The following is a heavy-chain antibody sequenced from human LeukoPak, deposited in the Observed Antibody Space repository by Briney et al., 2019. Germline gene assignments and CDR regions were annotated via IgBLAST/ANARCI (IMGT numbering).Heavy chain of an antibody. V-gene: IGHV3-48*03. Sequence: GGSLRLSCAASGFTFSSYEMNWVRQAPGKGLEWVSYISSGGSTIYYADSVKGRFTISRDNAKNSLYLQMNSLRAEDTAVYYCARIAVTYTFDYWGQGTLVTVSS. J-gene: IGHJ4*02. CDR2: ISSGGSTI. D-gene: IGHD4-17*01. CDR1: GFTFSSYE. CDR3: ARIAVTYTFDY.